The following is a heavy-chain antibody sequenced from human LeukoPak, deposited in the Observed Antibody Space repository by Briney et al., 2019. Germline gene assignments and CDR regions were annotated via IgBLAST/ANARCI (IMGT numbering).Heavy chain of an antibody. CDR1: GFTFSSYG. D-gene: IGHD2-8*01. J-gene: IGHJ6*02. Sequence: GGSLRLSCAASGFTFSSYGMHWVRQAPGKGLEWVAVISYDGSNKYYADSVKGRFTISRDNSKNTLYLQMNSLRAEDTAVYYCARGPERTGVGTRYYYDMDVWGQGTTATVSS. CDR3: ARGPERTGVGTRYYYDMDV. CDR2: ISYDGSNK. V-gene: IGHV3-30*19.